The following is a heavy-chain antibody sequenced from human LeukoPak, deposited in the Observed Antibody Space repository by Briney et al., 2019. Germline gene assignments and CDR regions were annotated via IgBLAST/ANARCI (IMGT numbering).Heavy chain of an antibody. CDR3: ARADDSSGYRLYYFDY. D-gene: IGHD3-22*01. V-gene: IGHV4-31*03. J-gene: IGHJ4*02. CDR1: GGSLSSGGYY. CDR2: INYSGGA. Sequence: SETPSLTCTVSGGSLSSGGYYWAWLRQHPGTGLEWIGYINYSGGAYYNPSLKSRVTISVDTSKNHFSLKLSSVTAADTAVYYCARADDSSGYRLYYFDYWGQGTLVTVSS.